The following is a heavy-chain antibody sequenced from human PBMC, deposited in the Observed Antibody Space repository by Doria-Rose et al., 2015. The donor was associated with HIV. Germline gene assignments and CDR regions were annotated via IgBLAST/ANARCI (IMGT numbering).Heavy chain of an antibody. J-gene: IGHJ4*02. CDR1: GGSFSAYY. Sequence: QVQLQQGGAGLLKPSETLSLTCAVYGGSFSAYYWSWIRQSPGKGLEWIGEINHTGSTNYNPSVKSRVTISVDTSKDQFSLKLTSVTAADAAVYYCARGGDKDFWSGYYTDYWGQGTLVTVSS. CDR2: INHTGST. D-gene: IGHD3-3*01. CDR3: ARGGDKDFWSGYYTDY. V-gene: IGHV4-34*01.